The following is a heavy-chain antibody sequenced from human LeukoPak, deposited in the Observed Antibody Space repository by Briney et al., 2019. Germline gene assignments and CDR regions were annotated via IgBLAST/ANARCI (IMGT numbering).Heavy chain of an antibody. V-gene: IGHV1-18*04. J-gene: IGHJ4*02. CDR3: ARDQYDCTWGSYRPYFDS. Sequence: ASVKVSCKASGYTFTSYGISWVRQAPGQGLEWMGSISPYNGNTKYTERLQGRVIMTTDTSTRTAYMELRSLRSDDTAVFYCARDQYDCTWGSYRPYFDSWGQGTLVTVSS. CDR2: ISPYNGNT. CDR1: GYTFTSYG. D-gene: IGHD3-16*02.